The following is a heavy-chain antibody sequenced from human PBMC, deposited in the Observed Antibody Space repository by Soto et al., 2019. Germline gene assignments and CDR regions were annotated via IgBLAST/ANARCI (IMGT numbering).Heavy chain of an antibody. CDR2: IIPIFNSA. J-gene: IGHJ4*02. CDR1: GGTFNNYA. V-gene: IGHV1-69*01. CDR3: AREVTVASYSFDF. D-gene: IGHD5-12*01. Sequence: QVQLVQSGAEVKRAGSSVKVSCKASGGTFNNYALSWVRQAPGQGLEWMGGIIPIFNSANYAQKFQGRVTITADDSTSTAYMELRSLRPDDTAVYHCAREVTVASYSFDFWGQGTLVTVSS.